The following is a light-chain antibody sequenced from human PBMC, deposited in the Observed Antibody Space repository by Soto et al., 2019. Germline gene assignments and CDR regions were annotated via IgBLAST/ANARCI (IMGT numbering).Light chain of an antibody. J-gene: IGLJ1*01. Sequence: SRLALPASGSGSPGQSITISCTGTVGLVSWYQQHPGKVPKLIIYDDTKRPSGVSSRFSGSKSGNTASLTISGLQTEDEADYYCCLYVGGRTYVFGTGTKVTVL. V-gene: IGLV2-23*01. CDR3: CLYVGGRTYV. CDR2: DDT. CDR1: VGL.